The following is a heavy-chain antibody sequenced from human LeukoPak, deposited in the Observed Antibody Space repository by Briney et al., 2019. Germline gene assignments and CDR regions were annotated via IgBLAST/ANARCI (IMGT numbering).Heavy chain of an antibody. CDR3: VCVKKILPEFEI. V-gene: IGHV1-2*02. CDR1: GYRFADFQ. D-gene: IGHD3-10*01. J-gene: IGHJ4*02. Sequence: ASVEVSCKASGYRFADFQIHWVRHAPGQGIEWMGWINSATGMNPNRGGTYYAKKFRGRVTMTTDESISTIYLEMNSIRIDDTAKYFCVCVKKILPEFEIWGQGTLLTVSS. CDR2: INSATGMNPNRGGT.